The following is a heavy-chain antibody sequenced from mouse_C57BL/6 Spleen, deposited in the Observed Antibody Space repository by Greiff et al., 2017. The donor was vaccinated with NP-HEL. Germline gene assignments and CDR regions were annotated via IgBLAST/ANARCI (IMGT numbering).Heavy chain of an antibody. Sequence: EVKLMESGGGLVQPGGSLKLSCAASGFTFSDYGMAWVRQAPRKGPEWVAFISNLAYSIYYADTVTGRFTISRENAKNTLYLEMSSLRSEDTAMYYCARDWSYAMDYWGQGTSVTVSS. D-gene: IGHD4-1*01. J-gene: IGHJ4*01. CDR1: GFTFSDYG. CDR2: ISNLAYSI. V-gene: IGHV5-15*01. CDR3: ARDWSYAMDY.